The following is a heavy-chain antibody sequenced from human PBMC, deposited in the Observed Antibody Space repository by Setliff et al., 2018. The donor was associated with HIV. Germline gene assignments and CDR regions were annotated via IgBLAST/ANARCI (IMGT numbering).Heavy chain of an antibody. CDR1: GYSIRSGYY. CDR3: ATVSGYYWQYFDY. CDR2: IYHSGST. Sequence: SLPCAVSGYSIRSGYYWGWIRQPPGKGLEWIGHIYHSGSTSYNPSLKSRATISVDTSKNQFSLKLSSVTAADTAVYYCATVSGYYWQYFDYWGPGTLVTVSS. D-gene: IGHD3-22*01. J-gene: IGHJ4*02. V-gene: IGHV4-38-2*01.